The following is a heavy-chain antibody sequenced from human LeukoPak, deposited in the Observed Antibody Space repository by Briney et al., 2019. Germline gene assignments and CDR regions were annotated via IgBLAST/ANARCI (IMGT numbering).Heavy chain of an antibody. CDR3: ARRDRSHYIPFDY. Sequence: GDSLKISCKGSGYSFTSYWIGCVRQMPGKGLEWMGIIYPGDSDTRYSPSFQGQVTISADKSISTAYLQWSSLKASDTAMYYCARRDRSHYIPFDYWGQGTLVAVSS. D-gene: IGHD2-15*01. V-gene: IGHV5-51*01. CDR2: IYPGDSDT. J-gene: IGHJ4*02. CDR1: GYSFTSYW.